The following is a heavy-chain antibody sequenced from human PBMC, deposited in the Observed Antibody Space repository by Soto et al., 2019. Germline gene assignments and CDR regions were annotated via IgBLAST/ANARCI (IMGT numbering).Heavy chain of an antibody. CDR1: GGTFSSYA. CDR3: ARAPYNWNYGDWFDP. V-gene: IGHV1-69*13. Sequence: SVKVSCKASGGTFSSYAISWVRQAPGQGLEWMGGIIPIFGTANYAQKFQGRVTITADESTSTAYMELSSLRSEDTAVYYCARAPYNWNYGDWFDPWGQGTLVTVSS. J-gene: IGHJ5*02. CDR2: IIPIFGTA. D-gene: IGHD1-7*01.